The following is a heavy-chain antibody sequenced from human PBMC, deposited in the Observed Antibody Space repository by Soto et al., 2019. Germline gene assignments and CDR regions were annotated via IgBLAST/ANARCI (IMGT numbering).Heavy chain of an antibody. Sequence: SETLSLTCTVSGGSISSYYWSWIRQPPGKGLEWIGYIYYSGSTNYDPSLKSRVTISVDTSKNQFSLKLSSVTAADTAVYYCARSYCSGGSCHFDYWGQGTLVTVSS. CDR1: GGSISSYY. D-gene: IGHD2-15*01. CDR3: ARSYCSGGSCHFDY. J-gene: IGHJ4*02. CDR2: IYYSGST. V-gene: IGHV4-59*08.